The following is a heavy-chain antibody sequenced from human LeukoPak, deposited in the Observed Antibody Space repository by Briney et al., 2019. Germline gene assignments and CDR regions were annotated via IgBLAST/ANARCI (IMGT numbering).Heavy chain of an antibody. J-gene: IGHJ6*03. D-gene: IGHD1-26*01. Sequence: GGSLRLSCAASGFTFSSYGIHWVRQAPGKGLEWVAFIRYDGSNKYYTDSVKGRFTISRDNSKNTLYLQMTSLRAEDTAVYYCAKGRGWEASYYYYYMDVWGKGTTVTISS. CDR2: IRYDGSNK. V-gene: IGHV3-30*02. CDR1: GFTFSSYG. CDR3: AKGRGWEASYYYYYMDV.